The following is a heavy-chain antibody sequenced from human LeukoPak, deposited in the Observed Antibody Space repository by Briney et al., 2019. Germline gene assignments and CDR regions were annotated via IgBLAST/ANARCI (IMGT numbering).Heavy chain of an antibody. CDR1: GYTFTGYY. D-gene: IGHD6-13*01. Sequence: ASVKVSCKASGYTFTGYYMHWVRQAPGQGLEWMGWINPNSGGTNYAQKFQGRVTMTRDMSTSTVYMELSSLRSEGTAVYYCAREVGDSSSWFSRVDYYFMDVWGKGTTVTVSS. J-gene: IGHJ6*03. CDR3: AREVGDSSSWFSRVDYYFMDV. CDR2: INPNSGGT. V-gene: IGHV1-2*02.